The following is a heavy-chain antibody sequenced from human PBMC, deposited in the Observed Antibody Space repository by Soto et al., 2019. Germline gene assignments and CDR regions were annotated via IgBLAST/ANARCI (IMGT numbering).Heavy chain of an antibody. Sequence: VQLVESGGGVVQPGGSLRLSCVASGFNFGNFGMHWVRQAPGKGLEWVTVISNAENIKQDSVRGRFAIARDKSKNTLYLQLTSQRAEDTAIYYCARGVRGVLDYWGQGTLVTVSS. CDR2: ISNAENIK. CDR1: GFNFGNFG. D-gene: IGHD5-12*01. CDR3: ARGVRGVLDY. J-gene: IGHJ4*02. V-gene: IGHV3-30*12.